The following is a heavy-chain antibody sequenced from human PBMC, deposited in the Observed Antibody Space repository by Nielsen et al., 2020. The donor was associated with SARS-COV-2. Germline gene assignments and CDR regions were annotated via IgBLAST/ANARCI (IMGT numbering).Heavy chain of an antibody. CDR1: GFTFNNYG. CDR3: ARVAFWSGYDY. J-gene: IGHJ4*02. D-gene: IGHD3-3*01. V-gene: IGHV3-7*01. CDR2: IKHDGSEK. Sequence: GESLKISCAAYGFTFNNYGMHWVRQAPGKGLEWVANIKHDGSEKYYVDSVKGRFTISRDNAKSSLSLQMNSLTAEDTAVYYCARVAFWSGYDYWGQGALVTVSS.